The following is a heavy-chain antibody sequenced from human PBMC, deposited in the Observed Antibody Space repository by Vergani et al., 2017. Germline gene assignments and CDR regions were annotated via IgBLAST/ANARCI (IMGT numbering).Heavy chain of an antibody. D-gene: IGHD6-19*01. J-gene: IGHJ4*02. CDR1: GFTFSSYS. CDR3: AKDKAAYSSGWYYF. V-gene: IGHV3-21*04. CDR2: ISSSSSYI. Sequence: EVQLVESGGGLVKPGGSLRLSCAASGFTFSSYSMNWVRQAPGKGLEWVSSISSSSSYIYYADSVKGRFTISRDNAKNSLYLQMNSLRAEDTAVYYCAKDKAAYSSGWYYFWGQGTLVTVSS.